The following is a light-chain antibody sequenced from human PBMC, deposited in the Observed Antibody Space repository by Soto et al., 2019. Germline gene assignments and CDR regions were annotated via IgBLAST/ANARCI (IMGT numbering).Light chain of an antibody. CDR2: GVS. J-gene: IGLJ1*01. CDR3: SSYTSSTFYV. Sequence: QSALTQPASESGSLGQSITISCTGTSSDVGAYNYVSWYQQHPGTAPKLLICGVSDRPSGVSNRFSGSKSGNTASLTISGLQAEDEATYYCSSYTSSTFYVFGTGTKVTVL. V-gene: IGLV2-14*01. CDR1: SSDVGAYNY.